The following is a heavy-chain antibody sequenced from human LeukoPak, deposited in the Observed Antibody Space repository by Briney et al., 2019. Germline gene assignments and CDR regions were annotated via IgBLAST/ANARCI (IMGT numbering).Heavy chain of an antibody. D-gene: IGHD3-3*01. CDR3: ARDRNFWSGHLDY. V-gene: IGHV4-59*01. Sequence: SETLSLTCTVSGGSISSYYWSWIRQPPGKGLEWIGYIYYSGSTNYNPSLKSRVTISVDTSKNQFSLKLSSVTAADTAVYYCARDRNFWSGHLDYWGQGTLVTVSS. CDR1: GGSISSYY. CDR2: IYYSGST. J-gene: IGHJ4*02.